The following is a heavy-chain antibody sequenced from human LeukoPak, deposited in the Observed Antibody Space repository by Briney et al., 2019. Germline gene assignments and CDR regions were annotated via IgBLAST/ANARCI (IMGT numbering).Heavy chain of an antibody. CDR1: GYSFTSYW. D-gene: IGHD3-9*01. CDR3: ATGAPDYDILTGYFGAFDI. J-gene: IGHJ3*02. V-gene: IGHV5-51*01. CDR2: IYPGDSDT. Sequence: GESLKISCKGSGYSFTSYWIGWVRQLPGKGLEWMGIIYPGDSDTRYSPSFQGQVTISADKSISTAYLQWSSLKASDTAMYYCATGAPDYDILTGYFGAFDIWGQGTMVTGSS.